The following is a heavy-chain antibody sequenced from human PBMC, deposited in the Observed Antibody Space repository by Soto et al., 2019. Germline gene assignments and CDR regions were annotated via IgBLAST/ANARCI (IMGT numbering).Heavy chain of an antibody. CDR3: AREDIVLVPAASHNWFDP. J-gene: IGHJ5*02. CDR2: IYYSGST. CDR1: GGSISSGDYY. Sequence: QVQLQESGPGLVKPSQTLSLTCTVSGGSISSGDYYWSWIRQPPGKGLEWIGYIYYSGSTYYNPSLQIRVTISVDTSKNQFSLKLSTVTAADTAVYYCAREDIVLVPAASHNWFDPWGQGTLVTVSS. D-gene: IGHD2-2*01. V-gene: IGHV4-30-4*01.